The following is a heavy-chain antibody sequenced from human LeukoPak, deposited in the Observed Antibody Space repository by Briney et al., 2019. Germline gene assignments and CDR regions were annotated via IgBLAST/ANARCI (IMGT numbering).Heavy chain of an antibody. Sequence: PPGGSLRLSCAASGFTFSSYWMSWVRQAPGKGLEWVANIKKDGSEKYYVDSVKGRFTISRDNAKNSLYLQMNSLRAEDTAVYYCARGVSRGYYDSSGYWNYWGQGTLVTVSS. J-gene: IGHJ4*02. CDR2: IKKDGSEK. V-gene: IGHV3-7*01. D-gene: IGHD3-22*01. CDR3: ARGVSRGYYDSSGYWNY. CDR1: GFTFSSYW.